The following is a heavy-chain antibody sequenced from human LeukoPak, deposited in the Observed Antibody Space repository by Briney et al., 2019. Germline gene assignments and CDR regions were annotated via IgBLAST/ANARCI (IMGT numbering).Heavy chain of an antibody. J-gene: IGHJ3*02. CDR2: FDPEDGET. CDR3: ATDCGNSGAFDI. CDR1: GYTLTELS. V-gene: IGHV1-24*01. Sequence: ASVKVSCKVSGYTLTELSVHWVRQAPGKGLEWMGGFDPEDGETIYAQKFQGRVTMTEDTSTDTAYMELSSLRSEDTAVYYCATDCGNSGAFDIWGQGTMVTVSS. D-gene: IGHD4-23*01.